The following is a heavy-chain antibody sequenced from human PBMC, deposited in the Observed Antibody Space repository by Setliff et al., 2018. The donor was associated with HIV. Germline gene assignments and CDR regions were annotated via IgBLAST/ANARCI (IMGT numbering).Heavy chain of an antibody. Sequence: TLSLTCAVYGGSFSGYYWSWIRQPPGKGLEWIGEINHSGSTNYNPSLKSRVTISVDTSKNQFSLKLSSVTAADTAVYYCAGDGYNVDAFDIWGQGTMVTVSS. V-gene: IGHV4-34*01. D-gene: IGHD5-12*01. CDR2: INHSGST. CDR3: AGDGYNVDAFDI. J-gene: IGHJ3*02. CDR1: GGSFSGYY.